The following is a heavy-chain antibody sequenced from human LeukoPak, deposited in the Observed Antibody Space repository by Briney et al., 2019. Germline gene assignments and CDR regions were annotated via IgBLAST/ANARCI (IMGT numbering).Heavy chain of an antibody. CDR2: IWYDGSNK. CDR3: ARDGRDKGQGEILTGYHIPAPFDY. V-gene: IGHV3-33*01. D-gene: IGHD3-9*01. J-gene: IGHJ4*02. Sequence: GGSLRLSCAASGFTFSSYGMHWVRQAPGKGLEWVAVIWYDGSNKYYADFVKGRFTISRDNSKNTLYLQMNSLRAEDTAVYYCARDGRDKGQGEILTGYHIPAPFDYWGQGTLVTVSS. CDR1: GFTFSSYG.